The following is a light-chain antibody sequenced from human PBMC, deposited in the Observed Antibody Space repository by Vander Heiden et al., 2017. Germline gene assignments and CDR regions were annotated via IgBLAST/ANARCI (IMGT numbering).Light chain of an antibody. CDR3: SSYTSSSISWV. V-gene: IGLV2-14*01. Sequence: QSALTQPASVSGSPGQSLTISCPATSSDVGGYNYGAWYQQHPGKAPKLMIYDVSNRPSGVSNRFSGSKAGNTASLTISGLQAEDEADYYCSSYTSSSISWVFGGGTKLTVL. CDR2: DVS. CDR1: SSDVGGYNY. J-gene: IGLJ3*02.